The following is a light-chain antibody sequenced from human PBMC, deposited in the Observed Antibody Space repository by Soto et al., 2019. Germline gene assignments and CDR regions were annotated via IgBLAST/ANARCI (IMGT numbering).Light chain of an antibody. Sequence: QPVLTQPPSASGTPGQRVTISCSGCSSNIGANPINWYQQLPGTAPKLLIYNNDQRPSGVPDRFSASKSGTSASLAISGLQSEDEADYYCEAWDDSLYGAVLGGGTKVTVL. CDR1: SSNIGANP. CDR3: EAWDDSLYGAV. V-gene: IGLV1-44*01. CDR2: NND. J-gene: IGLJ2*01.